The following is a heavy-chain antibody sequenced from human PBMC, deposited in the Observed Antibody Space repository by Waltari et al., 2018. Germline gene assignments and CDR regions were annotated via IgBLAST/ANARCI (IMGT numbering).Heavy chain of an antibody. V-gene: IGHV1-2*02. J-gene: IGHJ6*02. CDR2: ISPNSGDT. D-gene: IGHD2-2*01. CDR1: GYTFTEYY. CDR3: ARGSRYCASTTCPSSAFDV. Sequence: QVQLVQSGAEVKKPGASVKVSCKASGYTFTEYYIHWVRQAPGQGLEWMGWISPNSGDTKFAQRFQVRVTMTRDTSISTAYMELSRLTSDDTAVYYCARGSRYCASTTCPSSAFDVWGQGTTVTVSS.